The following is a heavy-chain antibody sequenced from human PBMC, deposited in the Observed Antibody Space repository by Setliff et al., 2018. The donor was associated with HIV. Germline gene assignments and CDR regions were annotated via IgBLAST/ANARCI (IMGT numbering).Heavy chain of an antibody. J-gene: IGHJ6*02. CDR3: ARPLNSYQWELQGYGMDV. D-gene: IGHD1-26*01. CDR2: INPNNGGT. Sequence: ASVKVSCKAVGYRFTGNYIHWVRQAPGQGLEWMGWINPNNGGTNYAQRFQGRVTMTRDTAISTAYMELNRLGSDDTAVYYCARPLNSYQWELQGYGMDVWGQGTTVTVSS. V-gene: IGHV1-2*02. CDR1: GYRFTGNY.